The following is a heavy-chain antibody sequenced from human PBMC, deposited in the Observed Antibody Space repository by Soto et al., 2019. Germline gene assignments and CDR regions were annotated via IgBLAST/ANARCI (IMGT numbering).Heavy chain of an antibody. V-gene: IGHV3-30-3*01. J-gene: IGHJ1*01. CDR3: ARDSSSWLRAEYFQH. CDR1: GFTFSSYA. CDR2: ISYDGSNK. Sequence: QVQLVESGGGVVQPGRSLRLSCAASGFTFSSYAMHWVRQAPGKGLEWVAVISYDGSNKYYADSVKGRFTISRDNSKNTLNLQMNSLRAEDTAVYYCARDSSSWLRAEYFQHWGQGTLVTVSS. D-gene: IGHD6-13*01.